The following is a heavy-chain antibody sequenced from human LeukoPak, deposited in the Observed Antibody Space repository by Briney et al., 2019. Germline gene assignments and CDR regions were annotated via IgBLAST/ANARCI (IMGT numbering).Heavy chain of an antibody. CDR1: GFTFSSYS. Sequence: PGGSLRLSCAASGFTFSSYSMNWVRQAPGKGLEWVSSISSSSSYIYYADSVKGRFTISRDNAKDSLYLQMNSLRAEDTAVYYCARDLRSVFDYWGQGTLVTVSS. CDR2: ISSSSSYI. CDR3: ARDLRSVFDY. J-gene: IGHJ4*02. V-gene: IGHV3-21*01.